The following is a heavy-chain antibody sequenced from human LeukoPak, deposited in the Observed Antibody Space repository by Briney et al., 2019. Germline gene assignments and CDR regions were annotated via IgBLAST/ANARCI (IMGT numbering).Heavy chain of an antibody. Sequence: GRSLRLSCAASGFTVSSNYMSWVRQAPGKGLEWVSVIYSGGSTYYADSVKGRFTISRDNSKNTLYLQMNSLRAEDTAVYYCARDPGYGGYVGFDYWGQGTLVTVSS. J-gene: IGHJ4*02. D-gene: IGHD5-12*01. CDR1: GFTVSSNY. CDR2: IYSGGST. CDR3: ARDPGYGGYVGFDY. V-gene: IGHV3-53*01.